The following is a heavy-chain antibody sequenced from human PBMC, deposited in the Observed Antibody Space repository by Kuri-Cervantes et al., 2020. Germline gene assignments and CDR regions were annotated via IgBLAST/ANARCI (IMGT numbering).Heavy chain of an antibody. J-gene: IGHJ3*02. D-gene: IGHD2-2*01. CDR1: GYSISSGDYY. Sequence: GSLRLSCAVSGYSISSGDYYWSWIRQPPGKGLEWIGYIYYSGSTNYNPSLKSRVTISIDTSKNQFSLKLTSVTAADTAVYYCARGIVVVPAAMDAFGIWGQGT. CDR3: ARGIVVVPAAMDAFGI. V-gene: IGHV4-61*08. CDR2: IYYSGST.